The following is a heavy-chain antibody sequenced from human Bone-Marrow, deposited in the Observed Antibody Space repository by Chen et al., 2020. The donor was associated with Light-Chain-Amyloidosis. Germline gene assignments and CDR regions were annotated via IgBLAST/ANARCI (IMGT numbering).Heavy chain of an antibody. V-gene: IGHV4-38-2*01. CDR1: GNSISRGYF. J-gene: IGHJ4*02. CDR2: FYHGGSP. D-gene: IGHD1-26*01. Sequence: QVLLQQSGPGLVKPSETLSLICAVSGNSISRGYFWGWIRQPPGKGLEWIGVLDFYHGGSPYYSPSLKSRVTITADTAKNXXXXNLTTVTAADTATYYCARGAVGGTTGVWGQGTLVTVSS. CDR3: ARGAVGGTTGV.